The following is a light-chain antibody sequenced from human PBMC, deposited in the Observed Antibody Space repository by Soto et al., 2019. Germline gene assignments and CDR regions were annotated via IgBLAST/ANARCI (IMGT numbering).Light chain of an antibody. CDR2: GAS. CDR1: QSVSSN. J-gene: IGKJ2*01. CDR3: QQYNNWPYT. V-gene: IGKV3-15*01. Sequence: EIVITQSPATLSVSPGERATLSCRASQSVSSNLAWYQQKPGQAPRLLIYGASTRATGIPARFSGSGSGTAFTLTISSLQSEDFAVYYCQQYNNWPYTFGQGTKLEIK.